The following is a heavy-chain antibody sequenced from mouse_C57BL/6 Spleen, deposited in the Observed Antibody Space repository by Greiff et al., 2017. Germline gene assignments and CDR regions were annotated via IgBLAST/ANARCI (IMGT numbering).Heavy chain of an antibody. CDR3: VRWGVRREFDY. CDR2: INPSTGGT. V-gene: IGHV1-42*01. J-gene: IGHJ2*01. D-gene: IGHD2-14*01. CDR1: GYSFTGYY. Sequence: EVQLQQSGPELVKPGASVKISCKASGYSFTGYYMNWVKQSPEKSLEWIGEINPSTGGTTYNQKFKAKATLTVDKSSCTAYMQLKSLTSEDSSVDYGVRWGVRREFDYWGQGTTVTVSA.